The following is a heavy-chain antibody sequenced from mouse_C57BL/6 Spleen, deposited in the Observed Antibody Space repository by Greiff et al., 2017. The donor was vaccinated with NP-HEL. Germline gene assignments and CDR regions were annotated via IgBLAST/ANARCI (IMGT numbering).Heavy chain of an antibody. CDR2: IDPSDSYT. Sequence: VQLQQSGAELVMPGASVKLSCKASGYTFTSYWMHWVKQRPGQGLEWIGEIDPSDSYTNYNQKFKGKSTLTVDKSSSTAYMQLSSLTSEDSAVYSCARFLTGSYVDYWGQGTTLTVSS. CDR3: ARFLTGSYVDY. V-gene: IGHV1-69*01. CDR1: GYTFTSYW. D-gene: IGHD4-1*01. J-gene: IGHJ2*01.